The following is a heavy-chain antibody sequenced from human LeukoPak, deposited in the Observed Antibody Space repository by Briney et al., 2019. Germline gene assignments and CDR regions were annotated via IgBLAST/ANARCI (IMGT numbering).Heavy chain of an antibody. D-gene: IGHD5-18*01. CDR2: ISSNGGST. Sequence: GGSLRLTCSASGFTFSSYAMHWVRQAPGKGLEYVSAISSNGGSTYYADSVKGRFTISRDNSKNTLYLQMSSLRAEDTAVYYCVKDLMSGYSYGYEAAFDIWGQGTMVTVSS. CDR3: VKDLMSGYSYGYEAAFDI. V-gene: IGHV3-64D*06. J-gene: IGHJ3*02. CDR1: GFTFSSYA.